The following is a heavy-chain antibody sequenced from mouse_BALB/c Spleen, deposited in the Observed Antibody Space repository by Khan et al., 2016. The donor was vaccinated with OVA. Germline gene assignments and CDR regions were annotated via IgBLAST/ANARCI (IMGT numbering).Heavy chain of an antibody. D-gene: IGHD2-12*01. CDR3: ARSRYWYWFAS. V-gene: IGHV5-17*02. J-gene: IGHJ3*01. CDR1: GFTFSSFG. CDR2: IGSDSSTI. Sequence: EVQGVESGGGLVQPGGSRKLSCTVSGFTFSSFGMYWVRQAPEKGLEWVAYIGSDSSTIYYADTVKGRFTISRDNHKYTLLLQLSSLMSEDTAMDYCARSRYWYWFASWCQGTLVTVSA.